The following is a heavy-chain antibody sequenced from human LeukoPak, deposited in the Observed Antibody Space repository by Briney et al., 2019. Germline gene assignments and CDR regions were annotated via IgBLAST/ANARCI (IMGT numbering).Heavy chain of an antibody. CDR2: ISSGSSYI. D-gene: IGHD1-26*01. CDR3: AKDSKIVGPTFRSYHYMDV. J-gene: IGHJ6*03. CDR1: GFTFSSYT. Sequence: PGGSLRLSCAASGFTFSSYTMNWVRQAPGKGLEWVSIISSGSSYIHYADSVKGRFTISRDNAKNSLYLQMNSLRAEDTAVYYCAKDSKIVGPTFRSYHYMDVWGKGTTVTVSS. V-gene: IGHV3-21*01.